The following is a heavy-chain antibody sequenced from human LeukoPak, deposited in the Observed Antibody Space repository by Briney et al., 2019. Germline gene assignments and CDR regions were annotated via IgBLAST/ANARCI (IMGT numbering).Heavy chain of an antibody. Sequence: GGSLRLSCAASGLTFSGSAMHWVRQASGKGLEWVGLIRSKANTYATAYAASVKGRFTISRDDSKNTAYLQMNSLKTEDTAVYYCARVAHDAFDIWGQGTMVTVSS. V-gene: IGHV3-73*01. CDR3: ARVAHDAFDI. CDR1: GLTFSGSA. CDR2: IRSKANTYAT. J-gene: IGHJ3*02.